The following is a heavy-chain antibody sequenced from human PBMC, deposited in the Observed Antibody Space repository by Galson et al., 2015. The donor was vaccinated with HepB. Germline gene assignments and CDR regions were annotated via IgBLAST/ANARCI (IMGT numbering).Heavy chain of an antibody. J-gene: IGHJ3*02. Sequence: SVKVSCKASGYSFTDYNLHWVRQAPGQGLEWMGRINPSSGDTNNPQKFQGRVTMTLDTSTSPAYMELSRLRSDDTAVYYCARTGISGADVFDIWGQGTMVTVSS. D-gene: IGHD2-15*01. CDR2: INPSSGDT. CDR1: GYSFTDYN. V-gene: IGHV1-2*06. CDR3: ARTGISGADVFDI.